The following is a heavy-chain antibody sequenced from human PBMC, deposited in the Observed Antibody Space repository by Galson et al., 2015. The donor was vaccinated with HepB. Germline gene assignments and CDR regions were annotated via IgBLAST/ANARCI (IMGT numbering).Heavy chain of an antibody. V-gene: IGHV3-23*01. J-gene: IGHJ4*02. CDR1: EFTFSNYV. CDR2: ISATGGDRT. Sequence: SLRLSCAASEFTFSNYVMTWVRQAPGKGLEWVPAISATGGDRTHYGDSVKGRFTISRDNSKNTLYLQMNSLRVDDTGVYYCAKDRRGPQAGTWYFENWGQGTLITVSP. D-gene: IGHD3-10*01. CDR3: AKDRRGPQAGTWYFEN.